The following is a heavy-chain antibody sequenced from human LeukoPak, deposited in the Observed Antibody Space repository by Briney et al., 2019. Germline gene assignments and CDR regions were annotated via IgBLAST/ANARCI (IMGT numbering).Heavy chain of an antibody. V-gene: IGHV4-61*02. CDR1: GGSISSVSHI. Sequence: SETLSLTCDVSGGSISSVSHIWSWIRQPAGKGLEWIGRIYMNGGADYNPSLKSRVTILLDTPKNQFSLKLSSVTAADTAVYYCARHGSIADMYYFDYWGQGTLVTVSS. CDR2: IYMNGGA. D-gene: IGHD6-6*01. CDR3: ARHGSIADMYYFDY. J-gene: IGHJ4*02.